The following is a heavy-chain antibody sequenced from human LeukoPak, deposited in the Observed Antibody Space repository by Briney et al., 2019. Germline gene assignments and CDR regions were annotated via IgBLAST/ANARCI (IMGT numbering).Heavy chain of an antibody. Sequence: SETLSLTCTVSGGSVSDYYWSWIRQSPGKGLEWIGYIYYTGSTSYNPSLRSRVTMSADTSKNQFSLKLSSVTAANTAVYYCASRKLGNDYWGQGTLVTVSS. CDR1: GGSVSDYY. D-gene: IGHD7-27*01. J-gene: IGHJ4*02. V-gene: IGHV4-59*02. CDR2: IYYTGST. CDR3: ASRKLGNDY.